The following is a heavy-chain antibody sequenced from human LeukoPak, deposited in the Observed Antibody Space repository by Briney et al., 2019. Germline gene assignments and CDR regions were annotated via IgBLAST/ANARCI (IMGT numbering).Heavy chain of an antibody. Sequence: GGSLRLSCAASGFTVSSNYMSWVRQAPGKGLEWVSVIYSGGSTYYADSVKGRFTISRDNSKNTLYLQMNSLRAEDTAVYYCARVRGGDYFDYWGQGTLVTVSS. CDR3: ARVRGGDYFDY. V-gene: IGHV3-53*01. D-gene: IGHD3-10*01. CDR2: IYSGGST. J-gene: IGHJ4*02. CDR1: GFTVSSNY.